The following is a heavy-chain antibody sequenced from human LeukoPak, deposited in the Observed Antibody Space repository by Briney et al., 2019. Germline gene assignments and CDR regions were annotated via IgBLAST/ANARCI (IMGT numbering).Heavy chain of an antibody. D-gene: IGHD6-19*01. CDR3: ARDSSGWSIFDY. J-gene: IGHJ4*02. CDR2: ISSSSSYI. CDR1: GFTFSSYS. V-gene: IGHV3-21*01. Sequence: GGSLRLSCAASGFTFSSYSMNWVRQAPGKGLEWVSSISSSSSYIYYADSVKGRFTISRDNAKNSLYLQMNSLRAEDTAVYYCARDSSGWSIFDYWGQGTLVTVSS.